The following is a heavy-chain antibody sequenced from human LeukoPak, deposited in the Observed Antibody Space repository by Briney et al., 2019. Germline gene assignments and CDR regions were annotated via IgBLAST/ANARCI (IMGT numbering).Heavy chain of an antibody. V-gene: IGHV4-39*01. CDR1: GGSISSSSYY. J-gene: IGHJ4*02. D-gene: IGHD3-16*02. CDR3: ARESIMITFGGVIVTPVDY. Sequence: PSETLSLTCTVSGGSISSSSYYWGWIRQPPGKGLEWIGSIYYSGSTYYNPSLKSRVTMSVDTSKNQFSLKLSSVTAADTAVYYCARESIMITFGGVIVTPVDYWGQGTLVTVSS. CDR2: IYYSGST.